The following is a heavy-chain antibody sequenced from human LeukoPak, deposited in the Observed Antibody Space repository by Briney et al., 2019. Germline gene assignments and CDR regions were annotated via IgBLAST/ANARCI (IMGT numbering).Heavy chain of an antibody. CDR1: GGSISSSSYY. CDR2: IYYSGST. CDR3: ARVWMGSYDY. Sequence: SETLSLTCTVSGGSISSSSYYWGWIRQPPGKGLEWIGSIYYSGSTYYNPSLKSRVTISVDTSKNQFSLKLSSVTAADTAVYYCARVWMGSYDYWGQGTLVTVSS. J-gene: IGHJ4*02. V-gene: IGHV4-39*07. D-gene: IGHD3-3*01.